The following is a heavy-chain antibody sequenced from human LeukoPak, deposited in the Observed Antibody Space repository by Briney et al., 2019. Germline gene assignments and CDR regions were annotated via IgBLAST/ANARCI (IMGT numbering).Heavy chain of an antibody. CDR3: ARESIAAAGTPPEY. Sequence: PSETLSLTCAVYGGSFSGYYWSWIRQPPGKGLEWIGEINHSGSTNYNPSLKSRVTISVDTSKNQFSLKLSSVTAADTAVYYCARESIAAAGTPPEYWGQGTLVTVSS. V-gene: IGHV4-34*01. J-gene: IGHJ4*02. CDR1: GGSFSGYY. CDR2: INHSGST. D-gene: IGHD6-13*01.